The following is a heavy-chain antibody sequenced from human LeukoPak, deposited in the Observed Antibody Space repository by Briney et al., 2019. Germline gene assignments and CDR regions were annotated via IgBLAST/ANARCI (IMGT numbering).Heavy chain of an antibody. D-gene: IGHD3-22*01. CDR1: GFTFSSYG. J-gene: IGHJ5*02. CDR3: ARLNYYDSSGYYTWFDP. V-gene: IGHV3-33*01. Sequence: GGSLRLSCAASGFTFSSYGMHWVRQAPGKGLEWVAVIWYDGSNKYYADSVKGRFTISRDNAKNSLYLQMNSLRAKDTAVYYCARLNYYDSSGYYTWFDPWSQGTLVTVSS. CDR2: IWYDGSNK.